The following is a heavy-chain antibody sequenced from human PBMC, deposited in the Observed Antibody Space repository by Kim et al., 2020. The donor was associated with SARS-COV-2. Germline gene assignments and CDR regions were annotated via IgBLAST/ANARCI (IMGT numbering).Heavy chain of an antibody. D-gene: IGHD3-22*01. CDR3: ARDIEDYYDSSGYYYYFDY. V-gene: IGHV1-69*04. Sequence: SVKVSCKASGGTFSSYAISWVRQAPGQGLEWMGRIIPILGIANYAQKFQGRVTITADKSTSTAYMELSSLRSEDTAVYYCARDIEDYYDSSGYYYYFDYWGQGTLVTVSS. J-gene: IGHJ4*02. CDR2: IIPILGIA. CDR1: GGTFSSYA.